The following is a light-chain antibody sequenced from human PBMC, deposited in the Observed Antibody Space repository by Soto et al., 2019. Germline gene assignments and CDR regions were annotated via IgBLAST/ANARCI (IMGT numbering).Light chain of an antibody. J-gene: IGKJ1*01. CDR2: AAS. CDR3: QQYYSYPREWT. CDR1: QGISSY. V-gene: IGKV1-8*01. Sequence: AIRMTQSPSSLSASTGDRVTITCRASQGISSYLAWYQQKPGKAPKLLIYAASTLQSGVPSRFSGSGSGTDFTLTISCLQSEDFATYYCQQYYSYPREWTFDQGTKVEIK.